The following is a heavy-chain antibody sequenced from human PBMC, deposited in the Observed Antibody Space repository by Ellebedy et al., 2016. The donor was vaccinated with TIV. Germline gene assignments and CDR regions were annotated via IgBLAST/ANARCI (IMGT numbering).Heavy chain of an antibody. Sequence: MPSETLSLTCTVSGGSISSVDYYWSWIRQHPEKGLEFVGYMYHSGFPYFNPSLKGRIDMSMDTSKNQFSLTLDSVTAADTAVYFCARLNKVRSTLHSSTNIFFDSWGQGTQVTVSS. CDR2: MYHSGFP. V-gene: IGHV4-31*03. J-gene: IGHJ4*02. CDR3: ARLNKVRSTLHSSTNIFFDS. D-gene: IGHD1-1*01. CDR1: GGSISSVDYY.